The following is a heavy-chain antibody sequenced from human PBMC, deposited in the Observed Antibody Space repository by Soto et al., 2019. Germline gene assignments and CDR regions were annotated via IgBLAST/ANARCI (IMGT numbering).Heavy chain of an antibody. CDR2: IDPSDSYT. V-gene: IGHV5-10-1*01. CDR3: ARRTYNLYGMDV. D-gene: IGHD1-20*01. Sequence: HGESLKISCKGSGYSFTSYWISWVRQMPGKGLEWMGRIDPSDSYTNYGPSFQGHVTISADKSISTAYLQWSSLKASDTAMYYCARRTYNLYGMDVWGQGTTVTVSS. J-gene: IGHJ6*02. CDR1: GYSFTSYW.